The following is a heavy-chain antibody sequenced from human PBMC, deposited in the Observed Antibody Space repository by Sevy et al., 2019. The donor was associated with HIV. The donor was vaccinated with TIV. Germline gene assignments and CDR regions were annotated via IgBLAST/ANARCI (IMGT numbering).Heavy chain of an antibody. J-gene: IGHJ4*01. CDR2: IKEDGSEK. D-gene: IGHD3-10*01. V-gene: IGHV3-7*03. CDR1: GFSFSRFY. Sequence: GGSLRLSCAASGFSFSRFYMSWVRQAPGKGLGWVATIKEDGSEKFHVDSVRGRFTISRDNGKNSLDLQINSLRVDDTVVYLCARGGTHDPYYWGHGTLVTVSS. CDR3: ARGGTHDPYY.